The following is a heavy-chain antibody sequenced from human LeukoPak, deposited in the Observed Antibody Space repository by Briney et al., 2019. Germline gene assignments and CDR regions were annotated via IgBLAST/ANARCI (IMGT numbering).Heavy chain of an antibody. J-gene: IGHJ5*02. V-gene: IGHV4-34*01. CDR2: INHSGST. CDR3: ARGPRAYIVVVVATTKHGFDP. CDR1: GGSISNYY. Sequence: PSETLSLTCTVSGGSISNYYWSWLRQPPGKGLEWIGEINHSGSTNYNPSLTSRVTISVDTSKNQFSLKLSSVTAADTAVYYCARGPRAYIVVVVATTKHGFDPWGQGTLVTASS. D-gene: IGHD2-15*01.